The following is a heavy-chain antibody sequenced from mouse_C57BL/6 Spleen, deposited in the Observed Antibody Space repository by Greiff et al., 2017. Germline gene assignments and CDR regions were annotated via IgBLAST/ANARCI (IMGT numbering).Heavy chain of an antibody. Sequence: QVQLQQSGPGLVQPSQSLSITCTVSGFSLTSYGVHWVRQSPGKGLEWLGVIWRGGSTDYNAAFMSRLSITKENSKSQVFFKMNSLQADDTAIYYCAKSRDYDAAWFAYWGQGTLVTVSA. CDR2: IWRGGST. V-gene: IGHV2-5*01. J-gene: IGHJ3*01. D-gene: IGHD2-4*01. CDR3: AKSRDYDAAWFAY. CDR1: GFSLTSYG.